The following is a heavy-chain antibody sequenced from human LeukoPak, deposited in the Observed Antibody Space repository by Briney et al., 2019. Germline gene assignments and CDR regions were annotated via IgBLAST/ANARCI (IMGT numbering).Heavy chain of an antibody. CDR1: GFTFSSYG. V-gene: IGHV3-30*02. CDR2: IRYDGSNK. J-gene: IGHJ6*03. CDR3: AKDGPILEWLSYYYMDV. D-gene: IGHD3-3*01. Sequence: GGSLRLSCAASGFTFSSYGMHWVRQAPGKGLEWVAFIRYDGSNKYYADSVKGRFTISRDNSKNTLFLQMNSLRAEDTAVYYCAKDGPILEWLSYYYMDVWGKGTTVTVSS.